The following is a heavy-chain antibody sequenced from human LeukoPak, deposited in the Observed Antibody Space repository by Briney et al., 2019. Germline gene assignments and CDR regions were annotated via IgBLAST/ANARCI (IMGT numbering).Heavy chain of an antibody. CDR2: ISWNSGSI. Sequence: GGSLRLSRAASGFTFDDYAMHWVRQAPGKGLEWVSGISWNSGSIGYADSVKGRFTISRDNAKNSLYLQMNSLRAEDTALYYCAKSFGGSDAFDIWGQGTMVTVSS. V-gene: IGHV3-9*01. J-gene: IGHJ3*02. D-gene: IGHD4-23*01. CDR3: AKSFGGSDAFDI. CDR1: GFTFDDYA.